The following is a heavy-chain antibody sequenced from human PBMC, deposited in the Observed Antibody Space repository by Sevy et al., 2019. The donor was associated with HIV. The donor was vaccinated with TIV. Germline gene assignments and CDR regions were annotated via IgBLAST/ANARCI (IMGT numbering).Heavy chain of an antibody. J-gene: IGHJ4*02. D-gene: IGHD6-19*01. V-gene: IGHV3-23*01. CDR1: GFTFSSYA. CDR3: AKVPNSSGWYGGY. Sequence: GGSLGLSCAASGFTFSSYAMSWVRQAPGKGLEWVSAISGSGGSTYYADSVKGRFTISRDNSKNTLYLQMNSLRAEDTAVYYCAKVPNSSGWYGGYWGQGTLVTVSS. CDR2: ISGSGGST.